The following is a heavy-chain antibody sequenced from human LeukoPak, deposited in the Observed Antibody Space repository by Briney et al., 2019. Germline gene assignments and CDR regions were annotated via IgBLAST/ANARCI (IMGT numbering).Heavy chain of an antibody. Sequence: GESLKISCKGSGYSFTTYWIGWVRQMPGRGLEWMGIIYPGDSDTRYSPSFQGQVTISADKSISTAYLQWSSLKASDTAMYYCARQFRDSRGYNSYYFYYWGQGTLVTVSS. CDR1: GYSFTTYW. V-gene: IGHV5-51*01. D-gene: IGHD3-22*01. J-gene: IGHJ4*02. CDR2: IYPGDSDT. CDR3: ARQFRDSRGYNSYYFYY.